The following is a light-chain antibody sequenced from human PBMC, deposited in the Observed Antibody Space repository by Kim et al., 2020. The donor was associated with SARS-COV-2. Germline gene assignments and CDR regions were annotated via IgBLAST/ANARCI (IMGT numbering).Light chain of an antibody. V-gene: IGLV6-57*02. Sequence: GTTVTISCTGSSGSIDDNYVQWYQQRPGGVPTTVIYEDDQRPSGVSDRFSGSIDNSSNSASLTISGLRTEDEADYYCQSYNRDNVLFGGGTQLTVL. J-gene: IGLJ2*01. CDR3: QSYNRDNVL. CDR2: EDD. CDR1: SGSIDDNY.